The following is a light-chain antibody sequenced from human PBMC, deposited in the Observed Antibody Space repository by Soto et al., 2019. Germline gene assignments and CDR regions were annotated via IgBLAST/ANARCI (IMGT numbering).Light chain of an antibody. V-gene: IGKV1-5*01. J-gene: IGKJ4*01. Sequence: DIQKTQSPSTLSASVGDRVTITCRASQSISSWLAWYQQKPGKAPKLLIYDASSLESGVPSRFSGSGSDTEFTLTINNLQPDDFATYHCQQYNRYSLTFGGGTKVDIK. CDR2: DAS. CDR3: QQYNRYSLT. CDR1: QSISSW.